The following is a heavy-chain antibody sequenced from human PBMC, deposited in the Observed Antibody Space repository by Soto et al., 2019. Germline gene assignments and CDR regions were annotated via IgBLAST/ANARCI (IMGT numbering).Heavy chain of an antibody. CDR3: ARDVSGIAAAGSYYFDY. Sequence: SETLSLTCTVSGGSISSYYWSWIRQPPGKGLEWIGYIYYSGSTNYNPSLKSRVTISVDTSKNQFSLKLSSVTAADTAVYYCARDVSGIAAAGSYYFDYWGQGTLVTVSS. J-gene: IGHJ4*02. D-gene: IGHD6-13*01. CDR1: GGSISSYY. V-gene: IGHV4-59*01. CDR2: IYYSGST.